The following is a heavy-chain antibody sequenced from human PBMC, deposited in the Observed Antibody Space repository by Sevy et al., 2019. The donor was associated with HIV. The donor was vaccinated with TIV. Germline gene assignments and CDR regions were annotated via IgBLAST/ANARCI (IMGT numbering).Heavy chain of an antibody. V-gene: IGHV3-33*01. Sequence: GGSLRLSCAASGFTFSSYGMHWVRRAPGKGLEWVALTWYDGSTKFYADSVKGRFTISRDNSKNILSLQMNSLRADDTAVYYCARVRSIYVGTTHYYAMDVWGQGTTVTVSS. J-gene: IGHJ6*02. CDR1: GFTFSSYG. CDR2: TWYDGSTK. D-gene: IGHD1-1*01. CDR3: ARVRSIYVGTTHYYAMDV.